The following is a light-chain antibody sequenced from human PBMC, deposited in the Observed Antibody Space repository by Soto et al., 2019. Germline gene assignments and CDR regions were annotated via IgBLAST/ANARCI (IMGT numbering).Light chain of an antibody. CDR2: DAS. CDR1: QSVSSSY. CDR3: QQYGSSHRR. V-gene: IGKV3-20*01. Sequence: DIVLTQSPGTLSLSPGERATLSCRASQSVSSSYLAWYQHKPGQAPRLLVYDASSRAAGIPDRFSGSGSGKDFTLTISRLEPEDFAVYYCQQYGSSHRRFGQAINAEIK. J-gene: IGKJ1*01.